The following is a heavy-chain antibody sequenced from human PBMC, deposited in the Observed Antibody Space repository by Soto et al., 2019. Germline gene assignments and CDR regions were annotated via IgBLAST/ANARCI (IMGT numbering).Heavy chain of an antibody. D-gene: IGHD4-17*01. Sequence: QVQLVQSGAEVKKPGASVKVSCKASGYTFTSYGISWVRQAPGQGLEWMGWISAYNGNTNYAQKLQGRVTMTTDTSKSTAYMELRSLRSDDTAVYYCARVADDYGDYVDAFDIWGQGTMVTVSS. J-gene: IGHJ3*02. CDR2: ISAYNGNT. CDR3: ARVADDYGDYVDAFDI. CDR1: GYTFTSYG. V-gene: IGHV1-18*01.